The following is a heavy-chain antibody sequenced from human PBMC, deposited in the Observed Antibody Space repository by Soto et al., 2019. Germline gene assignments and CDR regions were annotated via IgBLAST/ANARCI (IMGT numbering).Heavy chain of an antibody. CDR1: GFTFNNYA. CDR2: ISGSGGTT. V-gene: IGHV3-23*01. D-gene: IGHD5-12*01. CDR3: ARKGGYDHYYFAD. Sequence: PGGSLRLSCAVSGFTFNNYAMSWVSQAPGKGLEWVADISGSGGTTYYADSAKGRFTISRDNSKNTLYLDMNSLRAEDTAVYYCARKGGYDHYYFADWGQGTLVTVSS. J-gene: IGHJ4*02.